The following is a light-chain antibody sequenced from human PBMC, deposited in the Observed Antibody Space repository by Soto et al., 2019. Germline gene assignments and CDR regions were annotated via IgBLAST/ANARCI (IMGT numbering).Light chain of an antibody. CDR2: STN. Sequence: QTVVTQEPSFSVSPGRTVTLTCGLSSGSVSTSYYPSWYQQTPGQAPRTLIYSTNTRSSGVPDRFSGSILGYKAALTITGAQADDEADYYCALYMGSGIWVFGGGTKVTVL. CDR1: SGSVSTSYY. CDR3: ALYMGSGIWV. V-gene: IGLV8-61*01. J-gene: IGLJ3*02.